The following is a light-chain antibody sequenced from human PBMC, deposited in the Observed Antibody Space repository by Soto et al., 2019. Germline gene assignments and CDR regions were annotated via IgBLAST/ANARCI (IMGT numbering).Light chain of an antibody. CDR1: QGISHY. V-gene: IGKV1-27*01. CDR3: QQYNNWPRT. J-gene: IGKJ1*01. Sequence: DIQMTQSPSSLSASVGDRVTITFRASQGISHYLAWYQQKPGKVPKLLIYAASTLQSGVPSRFSGSGSGTEFTLTISSLQSEDFAVYYCQQYNNWPRTFGQGTKVDIK. CDR2: AAS.